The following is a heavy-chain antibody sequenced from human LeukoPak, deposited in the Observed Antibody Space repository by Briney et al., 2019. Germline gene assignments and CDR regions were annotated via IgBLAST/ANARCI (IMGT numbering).Heavy chain of an antibody. CDR3: AKGRGVGANNWFDP. CDR2: ISGSGGST. V-gene: IGHV3-23*01. J-gene: IGHJ5*02. D-gene: IGHD1-26*01. CDR1: GVTFSTYA. Sequence: GGSLRLSCAASGVTFSTYAMSWVRQTPGRGLEWVSAISGSGGSTYYADSVKGRFTISRDNSKNTLYLQMNSLRAEDTAVYYCAKGRGVGANNWFDPWGQGTLVTVSS.